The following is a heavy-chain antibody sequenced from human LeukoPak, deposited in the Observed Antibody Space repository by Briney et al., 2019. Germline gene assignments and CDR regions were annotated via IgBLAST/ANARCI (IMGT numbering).Heavy chain of an antibody. CDR2: IKEDGSRQ. V-gene: IGHV3-7*04. CDR3: ARDGYASGSHDY. Sequence: PGGSLRLSCATSGFTFSSYWMTWVRQAPGTGLEWVANIKEDGSRQHYIDSVKGRFTISRDNAKSSLYLQMNCLRVEDSAVYYCARDGYASGSHDYWGQGTLVTVSS. J-gene: IGHJ4*02. CDR1: GFTFSSYW. D-gene: IGHD3-10*01.